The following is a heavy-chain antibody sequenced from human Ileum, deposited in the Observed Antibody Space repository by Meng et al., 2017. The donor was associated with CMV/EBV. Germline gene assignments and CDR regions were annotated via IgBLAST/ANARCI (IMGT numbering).Heavy chain of an antibody. CDR2: INYRGTT. CDR1: GGSISSGDYY. J-gene: IGHJ1*01. V-gene: IGHV4-30-4*08. CDR3: ARAISGHYYVP. Sequence: QVQLQESGPGLVKPSHSLSLTCTVSGGSISSGDYYWSWIREPPGKGLEWIGYINYRGTTYYNPSLKSRLTISVDTSNNQFSLILSSVTAADTALYYCARAISGHYYVPWGQGTLVTVSS. D-gene: IGHD3-22*01.